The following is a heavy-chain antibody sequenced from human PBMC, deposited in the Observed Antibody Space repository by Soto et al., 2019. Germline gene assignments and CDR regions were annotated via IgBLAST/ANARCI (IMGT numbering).Heavy chain of an antibody. V-gene: IGHV3-7*03. D-gene: IGHD2-2*01. CDR2: IKQDGSDK. J-gene: IGHJ3*02. Sequence: PGGSLRLSCAASGFTFSSYWMSWVRQAPGKGLEWVANIKQDGSDKYYVDSVKGRFTISRDNAKNSLSLQMSSLRAEDTAVYYCARGGIYCSSTSCDPNDAFDIWGQGTMVTVS. CDR1: GFTFSSYW. CDR3: ARGGIYCSSTSCDPNDAFDI.